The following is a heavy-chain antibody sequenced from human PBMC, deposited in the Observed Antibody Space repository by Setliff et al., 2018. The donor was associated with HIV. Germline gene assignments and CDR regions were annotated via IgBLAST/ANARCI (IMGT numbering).Heavy chain of an antibody. Sequence: GGSLRLSCAASGFTFSSYAMNWVRQAPGKGLEWVSAISGGGGSTYYADSVKGRFTISRDNSKNTLYLQMNSLRAEDTALYYCARDREAMITGFYFYFYMDVWGKGTTVTVSS. CDR1: GFTFSSYA. V-gene: IGHV3-23*01. D-gene: IGHD3-16*01. J-gene: IGHJ6*03. CDR2: ISGGGGST. CDR3: ARDREAMITGFYFYFYMDV.